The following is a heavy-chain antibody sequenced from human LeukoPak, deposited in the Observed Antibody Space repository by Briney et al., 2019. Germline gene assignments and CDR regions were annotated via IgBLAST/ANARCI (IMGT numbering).Heavy chain of an antibody. V-gene: IGHV3-74*01. Sequence: PGGPLRLSCAASGFTFSSYWMHWLRQAPGKGLVWVSRINSDGSSTSYADSVKGRFTISRDNAKNTLYLQMNSLRAEDTAVYYCARVRAAADYDAFDIWGQGTMVTVSS. CDR1: GFTFSSYW. CDR3: ARVRAAADYDAFDI. D-gene: IGHD6-13*01. CDR2: INSDGSST. J-gene: IGHJ3*02.